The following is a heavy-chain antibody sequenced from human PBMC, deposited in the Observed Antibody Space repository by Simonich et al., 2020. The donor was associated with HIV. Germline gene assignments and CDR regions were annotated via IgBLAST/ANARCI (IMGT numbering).Heavy chain of an antibody. CDR1: VFSLSTSEVG. CDR2: IYWYDDK. V-gene: IGHV2-5*04. CDR3: VLGRQLVRTWAFDI. Sequence: QITLKESGPTLVNPTQTLTLTCTFSVFSLSTSEVGVDWIRQPPGKALEWLALIYWYDDKRYNPSLKSRLTITKETSKNQVVLTMTNMDPVDTATYCCVLGRQLVRTWAFDIWGQGTMVTVSS. D-gene: IGHD6-6*01. J-gene: IGHJ3*02.